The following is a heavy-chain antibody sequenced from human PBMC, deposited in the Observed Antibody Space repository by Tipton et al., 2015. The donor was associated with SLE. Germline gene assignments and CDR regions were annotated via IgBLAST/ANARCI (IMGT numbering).Heavy chain of an antibody. Sequence: SLRLSCAASGFTFSSYSMNWVRQAPGKGLEWVSSISSSSSYIYYADSVKGRFTISRDNAKNSLYLQMNSLRAEDTAVYYCAKWGLAGAFDIWGQGTMVTVSS. J-gene: IGHJ3*02. CDR2: ISSSSSYI. D-gene: IGHD2-15*01. CDR3: AKWGLAGAFDI. CDR1: GFTFSSYS. V-gene: IGHV3-21*01.